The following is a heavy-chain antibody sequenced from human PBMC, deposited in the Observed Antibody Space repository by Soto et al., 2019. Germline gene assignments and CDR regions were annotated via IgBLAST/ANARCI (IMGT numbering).Heavy chain of an antibody. D-gene: IGHD3-22*01. CDR1: GGTFSSYA. J-gene: IGHJ3*02. Sequence: AASVKVSCKASGGTFSSYAISWVRQAPGQGLEWMGGIIPIFGTANYAQKFQGRVTITADESTSTAYMELSSLRSEDTAVYYCARAPSYDSSGHNAFDIWGQGTMVTVSS. CDR3: ARAPSYDSSGHNAFDI. CDR2: IIPIFGTA. V-gene: IGHV1-69*13.